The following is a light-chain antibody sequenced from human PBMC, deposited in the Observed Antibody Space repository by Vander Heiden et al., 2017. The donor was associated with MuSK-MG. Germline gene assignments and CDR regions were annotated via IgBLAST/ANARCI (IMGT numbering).Light chain of an antibody. CDR2: LGS. Sequence: EIVMTQSPLPLPVSPGEPASLSCRSSQSLLHGNGYSYLDSYLQKAGQSPQLLIYLGSDRNSAVHDRFSGSGAGTDFTLKISCGEDEDVGRYDFIQDLHNIFGRGTKLEI. J-gene: IGKJ2*01. CDR1: QSLLHGNGYSY. V-gene: IGKV2-28*01. CDR3: IQDLHNI.